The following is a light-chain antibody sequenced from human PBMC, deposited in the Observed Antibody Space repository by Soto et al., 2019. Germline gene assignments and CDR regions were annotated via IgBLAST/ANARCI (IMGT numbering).Light chain of an antibody. J-gene: IGKJ2*01. CDR1: QSIPTW. CDR2: DAS. CDR3: QQYASYPYT. V-gene: IGKV1-5*01. Sequence: DIQMTQSPSTLSASVGDRVTISCRASQSIPTWLAWYQQKPGKAPNLLIFDASDLASVVSSRFSGSGSGAEFTLTISSRQADDFATYYCQQYASYPYTFGRGTRLEIK.